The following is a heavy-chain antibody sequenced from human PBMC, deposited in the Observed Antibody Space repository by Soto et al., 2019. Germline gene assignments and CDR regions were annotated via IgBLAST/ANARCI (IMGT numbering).Heavy chain of an antibody. CDR2: IYHSGST. J-gene: IGHJ3*02. Sequence: QLQLQESGSGLVKPSQTLSLTCAVSGGSISSGGYSWSWIRQPPGKGLEWIGYIYHSGSTYYNPSLKSRVTISVDRSKNQFSLKLSSVTAADTAVYYCAGDYYYGSGSAALAFDIWGQGTMVTVSS. V-gene: IGHV4-30-2*01. CDR1: GGSISSGGYS. CDR3: AGDYYYGSGSAALAFDI. D-gene: IGHD3-10*01.